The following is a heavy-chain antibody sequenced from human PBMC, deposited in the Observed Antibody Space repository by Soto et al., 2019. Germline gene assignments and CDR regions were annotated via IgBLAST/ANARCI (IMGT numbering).Heavy chain of an antibody. D-gene: IGHD6-13*01. CDR2: IYYSGST. J-gene: IGHJ6*02. CDR1: GGSISSYY. Sequence: PSETLSLTCTVSGGSISSYYWSWIRQPPGKGLEWIGYIYYSGSTNYNPSLKSRVTISVDTSKNQFSLKLSSVTAADTAVYYCARLVDSSSWYHPAAEQMDVWGQGTTVTVSS. V-gene: IGHV4-59*08. CDR3: ARLVDSSSWYHPAAEQMDV.